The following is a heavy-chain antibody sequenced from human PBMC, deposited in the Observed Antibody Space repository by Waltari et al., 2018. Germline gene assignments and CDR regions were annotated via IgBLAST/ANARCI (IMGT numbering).Heavy chain of an antibody. J-gene: IGHJ3*02. CDR3: ARGLEMATIVGAFDI. CDR1: GGSISSHY. Sequence: QVQLQESGPGLVKPSETLSLTCTVSGGSISSHYWSWIRQPPGKGLEWIGYIYYSGSTNYNPSLKSRVTISVDTSKTQFSLKLSSVTAADTAVYYCARGLEMATIVGAFDIWGQGTMVTVSS. D-gene: IGHD5-12*01. CDR2: IYYSGST. V-gene: IGHV4-59*11.